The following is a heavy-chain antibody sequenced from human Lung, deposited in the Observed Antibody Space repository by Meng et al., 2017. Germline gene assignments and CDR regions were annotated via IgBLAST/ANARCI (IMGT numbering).Heavy chain of an antibody. D-gene: IGHD3-3*01. CDR1: GPSIRASSYY. CDR2: IYYSGAT. J-gene: IGHJ4*02. Sequence: QLTESGPGLVKTSGTLAPTCRVSGPSIRASSYYWGWIRQAPGKGLEWIGSIYYSGATSQNPSLRSRVTLSIDTSNNQFSLTLTSVTAADTAVYFCARDREWKKVFDFWGRGTLVTVSS. CDR3: ARDREWKKVFDF. V-gene: IGHV4-39*07.